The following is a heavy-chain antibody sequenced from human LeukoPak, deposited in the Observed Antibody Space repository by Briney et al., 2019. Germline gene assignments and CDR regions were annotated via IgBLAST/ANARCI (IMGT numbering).Heavy chain of an antibody. D-gene: IGHD2-2*01. CDR1: GGSFSGYY. CDR2: INHSGST. J-gene: IGHJ4*02. V-gene: IGHV4-34*01. CDR3: ARRKNCSSTSCYVFFDRTVFDY. Sequence: SETLSLTCAVYGGSFSGYYWGWIRQPPGKGLEWIGEINHSGSTNYNPSLKSRVTISVDTSKNQFSLKLSSVTAADTAVYYCARRKNCSSTSCYVFFDRTVFDYWGQGTLVTVSS.